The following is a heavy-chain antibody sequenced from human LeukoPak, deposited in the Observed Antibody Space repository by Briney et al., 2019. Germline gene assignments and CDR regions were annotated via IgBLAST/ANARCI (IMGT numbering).Heavy chain of an antibody. Sequence: GGSLRLSCAASGFTFSSYSMNWVRQAPGKGLEWVSSVSGSSSYIYYAGSVKGRFTISRDNAKNSLFLQMNSLRAEDTAVYYCAKGWNGMDYGGGLDYWGQGTLVTVSS. CDR1: GFTFSSYS. V-gene: IGHV3-21*01. J-gene: IGHJ4*02. CDR2: VSGSSSYI. D-gene: IGHD4-23*01. CDR3: AKGWNGMDYGGGLDY.